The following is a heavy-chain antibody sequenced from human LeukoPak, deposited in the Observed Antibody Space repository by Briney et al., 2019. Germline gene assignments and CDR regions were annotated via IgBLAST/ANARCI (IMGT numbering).Heavy chain of an antibody. J-gene: IGHJ4*02. CDR3: ATVAVIRGVTYFDY. Sequence: KSSETLSLTCTVSGGSISSYYWSWIRQPPGKGLEWIAYLFYSGSTDYNPSLESRVTISVDTSKNQFSLTLRSVTAADTAVYYCATVAVIRGVTYFDYWGQGTLVTVSS. CDR2: LFYSGST. V-gene: IGHV4-59*01. D-gene: IGHD3-10*01. CDR1: GGSISSYY.